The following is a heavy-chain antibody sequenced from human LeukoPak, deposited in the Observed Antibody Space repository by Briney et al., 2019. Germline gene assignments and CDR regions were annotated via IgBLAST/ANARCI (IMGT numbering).Heavy chain of an antibody. CDR3: AKAYAGAIYYGMDV. CDR1: GFTFSSYA. J-gene: IGHJ6*02. CDR2: ISGSGGST. Sequence: GGSLRLSCAASGFTFSSYAMSWVRQAPGKGLEWVSAISGSGGSTYYADSVEGRFTISRDNSKNSLYLQMNSLRAEDTALYYCAKAYAGAIYYGMDVWGQGTTVTVSS. V-gene: IGHV3-23*01. D-gene: IGHD2-8*02.